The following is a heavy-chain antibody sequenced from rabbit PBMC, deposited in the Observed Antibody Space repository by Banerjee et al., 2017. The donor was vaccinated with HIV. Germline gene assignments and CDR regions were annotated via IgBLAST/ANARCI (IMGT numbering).Heavy chain of an antibody. J-gene: IGHJ6*01. CDR3: ARDLTL. Sequence: QEQLEESGGDLVTPEGSLTLTCKASGFSFTNKYVMCWVRQSPGKGLEWIACINTSSGNIVYASWAKGRFTISKSSSTTVTLQRTSLTAADPASNFWARDLTLWGQGTSVSVS. CDR1: GFSFTNKYV. CDR2: INTSSGNI. D-gene: IGHD3-3*01. V-gene: IGHV1S45*01.